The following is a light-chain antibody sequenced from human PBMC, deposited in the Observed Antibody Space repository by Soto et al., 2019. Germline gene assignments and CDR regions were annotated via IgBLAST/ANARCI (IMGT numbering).Light chain of an antibody. Sequence: EIVMTQSPATLSVSPGERATLSCRASQSVNTKLAWYQQKPGQAPRLLIYDTSLMANGIPARFSGSGSGTEFTLTISSLQSEDLAFYYCQQYDNWPPWTFGQGTKVEIK. CDR3: QQYDNWPPWT. J-gene: IGKJ1*01. CDR2: DTS. V-gene: IGKV3-15*01. CDR1: QSVNTK.